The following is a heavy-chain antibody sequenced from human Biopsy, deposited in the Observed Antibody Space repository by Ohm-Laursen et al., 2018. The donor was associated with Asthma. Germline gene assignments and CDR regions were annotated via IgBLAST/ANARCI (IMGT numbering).Heavy chain of an antibody. V-gene: IGHV1-3*01. CDR3: ARTYYDFLTGQVNDAFAL. Sequence: EASVKVSCKASGYTFIHFAIHWVRQAPGQRLEWMGWINAGDGNTKYSQKFQGRVTITRDTSASTAYMDLRSLRSEDTAMYYCARTYYDFLTGQVNDAFALWGQRTMVTVSS. J-gene: IGHJ3*01. D-gene: IGHD3-9*01. CDR1: GYTFIHFA. CDR2: INAGDGNT.